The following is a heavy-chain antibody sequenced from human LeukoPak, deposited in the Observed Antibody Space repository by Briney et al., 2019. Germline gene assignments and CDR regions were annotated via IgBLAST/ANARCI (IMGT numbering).Heavy chain of an antibody. CDR3: ARAGYDFWSGYYMRYGMDV. V-gene: IGHV4-59*01. D-gene: IGHD3-3*01. CDR1: GGSISSYY. J-gene: IGHJ6*02. CDR2: IYCSGST. Sequence: PSETLSLTCTVSGGSISSYYWSWIRQPPGKGLEWIGYIYCSGSTNYNPSLKSRVTISVDTSKNQFSLKLSSVTAADTAVYYCARAGYDFWSGYYMRYGMDVWGQGTTVTVSS.